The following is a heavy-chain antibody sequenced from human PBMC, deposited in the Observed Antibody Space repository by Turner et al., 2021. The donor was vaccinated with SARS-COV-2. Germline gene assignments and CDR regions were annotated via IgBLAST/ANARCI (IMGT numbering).Heavy chain of an antibody. D-gene: IGHD4-4*01. V-gene: IGHV3-30*18. J-gene: IGHJ4*02. Sequence: QVQLVESGGGVVQPGRSLRLSCSASGFTFSSYGMHWVRQAPGKGLEWGAVTSYDGSNKYYADSVKGRFTISRDNSKNTLYLQMNSLRAEETAVYYCAKQQGLYSNPMYYFDYWGQGTLVTVSS. CDR2: TSYDGSNK. CDR3: AKQQGLYSNPMYYFDY. CDR1: GFTFSSYG.